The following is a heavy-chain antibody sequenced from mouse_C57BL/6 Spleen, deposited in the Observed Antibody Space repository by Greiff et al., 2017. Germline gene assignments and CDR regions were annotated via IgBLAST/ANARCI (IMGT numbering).Heavy chain of an antibody. CDR1: GYTFTSYW. D-gene: IGHD2-1*01. CDR2: IYPGSGST. Sequence: QVQLQQPGAELVQPGASVTMSCKVSGYTFTSYWITWVKQRPGQGLEWIGDIYPGSGSTNYNEKFKSKATLTVDTSSRAAYMQLSCLTSEDSAVDYCARWKRYGNEQGSPFFDYWGQGTTLTVSS. CDR3: ARWKRYGNEQGSPFFDY. J-gene: IGHJ2*01. V-gene: IGHV1-55*01.